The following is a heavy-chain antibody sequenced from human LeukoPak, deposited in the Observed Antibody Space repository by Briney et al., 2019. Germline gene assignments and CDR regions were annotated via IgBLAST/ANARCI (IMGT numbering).Heavy chain of an antibody. CDR3: AKQLGYCSDGSCYFPY. CDR2: ISNNGGYT. D-gene: IGHD2-15*01. J-gene: IGHJ4*02. V-gene: IGHV3-23*01. CDR1: GFTFSSSA. Sequence: HPGGSLRLSCVASGFTFSSSAMSWVRQAPGKGLEWVSAISNNGGYTYYADSVQGRFTISRDNSKSTLCLQMNSLRAEDTAVYYCAKQLGYCSDGSCYFPYWGQGTLVTVSS.